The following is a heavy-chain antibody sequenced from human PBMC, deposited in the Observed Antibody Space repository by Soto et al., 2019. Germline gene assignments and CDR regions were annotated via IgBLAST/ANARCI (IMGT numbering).Heavy chain of an antibody. CDR1: GYTFTSYG. CDR2: INPGNGNT. V-gene: IGHV1-3*01. D-gene: IGHD2-2*01. Sequence: ASVKVSCKASGYTFTSYGINWVHQAPGRGLEWMGWINPGNGNTKYSQQFQGRVIIDRDTSASTAYMELSSLRSEDTAVYYCARGGDVVSSNYLGYWGLGTLVTVSS. CDR3: ARGGDVVSSNYLGY. J-gene: IGHJ4*02.